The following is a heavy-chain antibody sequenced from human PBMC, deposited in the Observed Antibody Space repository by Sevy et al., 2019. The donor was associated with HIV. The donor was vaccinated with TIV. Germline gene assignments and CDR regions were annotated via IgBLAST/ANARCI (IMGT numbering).Heavy chain of an antibody. CDR3: ARDSASRGDDAFDI. Sequence: SETLSLTCTVSGGSISSYYWSWIRQPPGKGLEWIGYIYYSGSTNYNPSLKSRVTISVDTSKNQFSLKLSSVTAADTAVYYCARDSASRGDDAFDIWGQGTIVTVSS. CDR1: GGSISSYY. V-gene: IGHV4-59*01. J-gene: IGHJ3*02. CDR2: IYYSGST. D-gene: IGHD1-26*01.